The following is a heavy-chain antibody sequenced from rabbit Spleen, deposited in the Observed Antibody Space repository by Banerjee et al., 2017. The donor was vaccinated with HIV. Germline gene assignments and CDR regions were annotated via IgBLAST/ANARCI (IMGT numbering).Heavy chain of an antibody. J-gene: IGHJ6*01. Sequence: QEQLEESGGGLVKPGASLTLTCTASGVSFSSNHYMCWVRQAPGKGLEWIACIDAGSSAFTYFASWAKGRFTCSKTSSTTVTLQMTSLTAADTATYFCARDAGTSFSTYGMDLWGQGTLVTVS. CDR2: IDAGSSAFT. V-gene: IGHV1S45*01. D-gene: IGHD8-1*01. CDR3: ARDAGTSFSTYGMDL. CDR1: GVSFSSNHY.